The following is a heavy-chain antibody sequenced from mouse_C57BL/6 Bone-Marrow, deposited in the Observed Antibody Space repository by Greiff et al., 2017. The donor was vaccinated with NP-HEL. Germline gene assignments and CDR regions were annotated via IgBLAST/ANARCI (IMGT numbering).Heavy chain of an antibody. Sequence: VQVVESGPGLVQPSQSLSITCTVSGFSLTSYGVHWVRQSPGKGLEWLGVIWRGGSTDYNAAFMSRLSITKDNSKSQVFFKMNSLQADDTAIYYCAKKGDYDPYFDVWGTRTTVTVSS. CDR1: GFSLTSYG. CDR3: AKKGDYDPYFDV. V-gene: IGHV2-5*01. J-gene: IGHJ1*03. CDR2: IWRGGST. D-gene: IGHD2-4*01.